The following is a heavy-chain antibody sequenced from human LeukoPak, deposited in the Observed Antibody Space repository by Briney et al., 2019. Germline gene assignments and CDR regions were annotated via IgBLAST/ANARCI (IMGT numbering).Heavy chain of an antibody. CDR2: ISTSSSHI. Sequence: PGGSLRLSCTASGFTFSFYMMNWVRQAPGKGLEWVSSISTSSSHIYYADSLKGRFTVSRDNVKNSLYLQMNNLRAEDTAVYYCARDDNWNDKPFDLWGPGTLVTVSS. CDR1: GFTFSFYM. D-gene: IGHD1-20*01. J-gene: IGHJ4*02. V-gene: IGHV3-21*01. CDR3: ARDDNWNDKPFDL.